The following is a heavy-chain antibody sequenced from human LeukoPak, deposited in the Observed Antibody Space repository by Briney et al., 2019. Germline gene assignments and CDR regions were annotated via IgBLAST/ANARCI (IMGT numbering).Heavy chain of an antibody. CDR3: ARHVTKVSTPLSFNI. CDR1: GGSISSYNFY. V-gene: IGHV4-39*01. J-gene: IGHJ3*02. Sequence: SETLSLTCTVSGGSISSYNFYGALIRQPPGKGLEWIGSIYSGGRTFYNPSLESRVTLSVDTSKDQFSLKLSSVAAADTAVYYCARHVTKVSTPLSFNIWGQGTMVTVSS. D-gene: IGHD4-17*01. CDR2: IYSGGRT.